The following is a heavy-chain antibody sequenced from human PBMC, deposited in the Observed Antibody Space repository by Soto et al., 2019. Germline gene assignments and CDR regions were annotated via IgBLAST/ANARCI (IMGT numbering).Heavy chain of an antibody. CDR3: AKLGTMGVFDN. CDR2: ITFRGDNT. J-gene: IGHJ4*02. CDR1: GFTFSSYA. V-gene: IGHV3-23*01. D-gene: IGHD1-1*01. Sequence: EVQLLISGGGLVSPGGSLRLSCAASGFTFSSYAMSWVRQATGKGLEWLAGITFRGDNTYYADSVKGRFSLSRDNSRNRLYLQMNNLKVEDTALYYCAKLGTMGVFDNWGQGTLLTVTS.